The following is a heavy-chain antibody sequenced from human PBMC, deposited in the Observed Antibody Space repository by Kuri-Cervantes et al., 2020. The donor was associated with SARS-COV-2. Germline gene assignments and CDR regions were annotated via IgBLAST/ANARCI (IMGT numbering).Heavy chain of an antibody. Sequence: ASVKVSCKASGGTFSSYTISWVRQAPGKGLEWMGGFDPEDGETIYAQKFQGRVTMTEDTSTDTAHMELSSLRSEDTAVYYCATGGWNNNFDYWGQGTLVTVSS. CDR1: GGTFSSYT. CDR3: ATGGWNNNFDY. D-gene: IGHD1/OR15-1a*01. V-gene: IGHV1-24*01. J-gene: IGHJ4*02. CDR2: FDPEDGET.